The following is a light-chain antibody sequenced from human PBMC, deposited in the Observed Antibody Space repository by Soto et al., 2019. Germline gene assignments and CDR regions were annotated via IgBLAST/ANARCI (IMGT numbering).Light chain of an antibody. CDR3: SSYTSSSTLV. V-gene: IGLV2-14*01. Sequence: QSVLTQPASVSGSPGQSITISCTATSSDIGGYNYVSWYQQHPGKAPKLMIYEVNNRPSGVSNRFSGSKSGNTASLTISGLQAEDEADYYCSSYTSSSTLVFGGGTKVTVL. CDR1: SSDIGGYNY. CDR2: EVN. J-gene: IGLJ2*01.